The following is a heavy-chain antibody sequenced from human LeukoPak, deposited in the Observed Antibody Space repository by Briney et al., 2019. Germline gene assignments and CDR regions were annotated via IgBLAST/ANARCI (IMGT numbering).Heavy chain of an antibody. CDR2: IKQDGSEK. Sequence: GGSLRLSCAASKFTFSKHWMSWVRQAPGKGLEWVANIKQDGSEKYHVDSVKGRFTISRDNAKNSLYLQMNSLRAEDTAVYYCARDRQEMATFYDYRGQGTLVTVSS. V-gene: IGHV3-7*01. D-gene: IGHD5-24*01. CDR3: ARDRQEMATFYDY. J-gene: IGHJ4*02. CDR1: KFTFSKHW.